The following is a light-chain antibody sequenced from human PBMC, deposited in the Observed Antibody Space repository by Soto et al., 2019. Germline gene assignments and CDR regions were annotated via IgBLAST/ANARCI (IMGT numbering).Light chain of an antibody. V-gene: IGLV1-51*01. CDR1: SSNIGNNY. CDR2: DAN. J-gene: IGLJ2*01. Sequence: QSVLTQPPSVSAAPGQTVNISCSGSSSNIGNNYVSWYQQLPGTAPRLLIYDANKRPSEIPDRFSGSKSATSATLGITGLQTGDEADYYCGAWDTSLSGVVFGGGTKLTVL. CDR3: GAWDTSLSGVV.